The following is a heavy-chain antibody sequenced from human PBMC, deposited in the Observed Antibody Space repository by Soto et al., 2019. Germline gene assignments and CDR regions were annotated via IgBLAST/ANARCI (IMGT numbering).Heavy chain of an antibody. D-gene: IGHD2-21*02. CDR2: IYWDGDR. CDR1: GFSLSTGGMG. J-gene: IGHJ6*02. Sequence: SGPTLVNPTQSLTLTCTFSGFSLSTGGMGVGWIRQPPGKALEWLALIYWDGDRRYRPSLMSRLTIAKDTSKNQVVLTMTNMDPVDTATYYCVHSRCGGDCLQSYSSHYYYGMDIWGQGTTVTVSS. CDR3: VHSRCGGDCLQSYSSHYYYGMDI. V-gene: IGHV2-5*02.